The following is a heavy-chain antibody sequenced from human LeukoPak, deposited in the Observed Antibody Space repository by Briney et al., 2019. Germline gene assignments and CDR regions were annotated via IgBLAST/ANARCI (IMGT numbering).Heavy chain of an antibody. D-gene: IGHD4-23*01. V-gene: IGHV1-69-2*01. CDR2: VDPEDGET. Sequence: ASVKISCKVSGYTFTDYYMQWMQQAPGKGLEWMGLVDPEDGETIYAEKFQGRVTITADTSTDTAYMELSSLRSEDTAVYYCATVPYYGGNSYDYWGQGTLVTVSS. CDR3: ATVPYYGGNSYDY. CDR1: GYTFTDYY. J-gene: IGHJ4*02.